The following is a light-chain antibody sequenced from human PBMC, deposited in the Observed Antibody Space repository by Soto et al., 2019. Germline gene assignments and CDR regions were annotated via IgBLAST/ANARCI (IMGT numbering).Light chain of an antibody. V-gene: IGKV1-17*03. Sequence: DIQMTQSPSAMSASVGDRVTITCRASQDIHKYLAWFQQKPGKVPKRLIYGASNLQSGVPSRFSGSGSGTEFTLTISSLQPEDFATYYCLQHNFYPPTFGQGTRLE. CDR1: QDIHKY. CDR2: GAS. J-gene: IGKJ5*01. CDR3: LQHNFYPPT.